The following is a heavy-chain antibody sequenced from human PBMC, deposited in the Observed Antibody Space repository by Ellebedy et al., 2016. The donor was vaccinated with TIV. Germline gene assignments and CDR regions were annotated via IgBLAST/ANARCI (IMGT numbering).Heavy chain of an antibody. D-gene: IGHD3-9*01. Sequence: AASVKVSCKASGYTFTSYGISWVRQPPGQGFELLGWTSVYNGNTNYAQKLQGRVTMTTDTSTSTAYMELRSLRSDDTAVYYCARVAGRYWFDPWGQGTLVTVSS. CDR1: GYTFTSYG. CDR3: ARVAGRYWFDP. CDR2: TSVYNGNT. J-gene: IGHJ5*02. V-gene: IGHV1-18*01.